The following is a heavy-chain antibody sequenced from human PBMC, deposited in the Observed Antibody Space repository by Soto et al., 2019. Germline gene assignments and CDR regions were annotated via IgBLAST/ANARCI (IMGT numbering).Heavy chain of an antibody. CDR3: SRGTAP. CDR2: IYHSGST. Sequence: PSETLSLTCALSGGSISSGGYSWSWIRQPPGKGLEWIGYIYHSGSTYYNPSLNSRVTISVDRSKNQFSLKLSSVTAADTAVYFCSRGTAPWGNGTLVPHSS. V-gene: IGHV4-30-2*01. J-gene: IGHJ5*02. CDR1: GGSISSGGYS. D-gene: IGHD4-17*01.